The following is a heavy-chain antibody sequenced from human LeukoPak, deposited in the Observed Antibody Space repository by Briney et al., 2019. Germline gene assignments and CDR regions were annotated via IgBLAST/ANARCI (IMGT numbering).Heavy chain of an antibody. CDR3: ARETSQKGAHYMDV. V-gene: IGHV1-8*03. CDR2: MNPNTGNT. CDR1: GYTFTSYD. J-gene: IGHJ6*03. D-gene: IGHD3-16*01. Sequence: ASVKVSCKASGYTFTSYDINWVRQASGQGLEWMGWMNPNTGNTGYAQKFQGRVTITRNTSISTVYMELSSLRSEDTAVYYCARETSQKGAHYMDVWGKGTTVTISS.